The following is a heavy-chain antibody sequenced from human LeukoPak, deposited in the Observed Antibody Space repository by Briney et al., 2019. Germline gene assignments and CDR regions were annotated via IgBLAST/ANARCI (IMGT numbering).Heavy chain of an antibody. D-gene: IGHD4-17*01. J-gene: IGHJ4*02. Sequence: ASVKVSCKASGYTFTGYYMHRVRQAPGQGLEWMGWINPNSGGTNYAQKFQGRVTMTRDTSISTAYMELSRLRSDDTAAYYCARAPPYGDYEDYWGQGTLVTVSS. CDR3: ARAPPYGDYEDY. V-gene: IGHV1-2*02. CDR2: INPNSGGT. CDR1: GYTFTGYY.